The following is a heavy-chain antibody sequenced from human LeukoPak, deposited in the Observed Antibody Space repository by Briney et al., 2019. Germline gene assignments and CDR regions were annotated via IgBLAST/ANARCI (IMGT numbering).Heavy chain of an antibody. CDR1: GGSISSSSYY. CDR2: IYYSGST. V-gene: IGHV4-39*07. D-gene: IGHD6-13*01. J-gene: IGHJ3*02. Sequence: SETLSLTCTVSGGSISSSSYYWGWIRQPPGKGLEWIGSIYYSGSTYYNPSLKSRVTISVDTSKNQFSLKLSSVTAADTAVYYCARDNRLEAASDDAFDIWGQGTMVTVSS. CDR3: ARDNRLEAASDDAFDI.